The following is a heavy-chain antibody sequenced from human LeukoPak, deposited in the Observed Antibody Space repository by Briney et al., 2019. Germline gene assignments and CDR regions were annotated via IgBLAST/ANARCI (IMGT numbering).Heavy chain of an antibody. CDR1: GYSFTSYW. J-gene: IGHJ4*02. Sequence: GESLQISCQGSGYSFTSYWIGWVRPVPGKGREWMGIIYPGDSDTRYSPSFQGQVTISADKSISTAYLQWSSLKASDTAMYYCARRYSAFWSGYIDYWGQGTLVTVSS. CDR3: ARRYSAFWSGYIDY. V-gene: IGHV5-51*01. CDR2: IYPGDSDT. D-gene: IGHD3-3*01.